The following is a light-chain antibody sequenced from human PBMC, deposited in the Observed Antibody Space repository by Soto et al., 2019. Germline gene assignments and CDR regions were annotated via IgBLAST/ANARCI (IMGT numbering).Light chain of an antibody. CDR2: AAS. J-gene: IGKJ4*01. Sequence: DIQMTQSPSSLSASVGDRVTITCRASQGIENYVNWYQQKPGEVPKILIYAASSLQSGVPSRFSGSGSGTDFTLTISSLQPEDFATYYCQQSDSIPLTFGGGTKVEIK. V-gene: IGKV1-39*01. CDR3: QQSDSIPLT. CDR1: QGIENY.